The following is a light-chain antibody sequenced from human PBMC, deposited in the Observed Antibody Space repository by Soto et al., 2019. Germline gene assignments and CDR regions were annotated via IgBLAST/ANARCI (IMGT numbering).Light chain of an antibody. CDR2: LGS. Sequence: DIVMTQSPLSLPVTPGEPASISCRSSQILLHSNGYNYLDWYMQKPGQSPQLLIYLGSNRASGVPDRFSGSGSGTDFTLKISRVEAEEVGVYYCMQALQTPYTFGQGTKLEIK. V-gene: IGKV2-28*01. J-gene: IGKJ2*01. CDR3: MQALQTPYT. CDR1: QILLHSNGYNY.